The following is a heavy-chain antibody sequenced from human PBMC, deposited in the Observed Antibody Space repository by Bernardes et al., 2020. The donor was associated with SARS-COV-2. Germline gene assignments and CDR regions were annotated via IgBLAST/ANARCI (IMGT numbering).Heavy chain of an antibody. V-gene: IGHV4-4*08. J-gene: IGHJ4*02. D-gene: IGHD1-7*01. CDR2: IYTSGAA. Sequence: SDTLYLTCTVSGGSIWSLIRQPPGQVLEWIGYIYTSGAANYNPSLKSRVTMSVDMSKNEFSLTLSSVTAADTAVYYCARTRGNRELFDYWGQGTLVTVSS. CDR1: GGSI. CDR3: ARTRGNRELFDY.